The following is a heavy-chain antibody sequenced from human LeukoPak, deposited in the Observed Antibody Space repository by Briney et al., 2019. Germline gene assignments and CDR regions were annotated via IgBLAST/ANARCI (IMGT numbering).Heavy chain of an antibody. Sequence: ASVKVSCKASGYTFTNYDISWVRQAPGQGLEWMGWISPYNGNTNYAQKLQGRVTMTTDTSTSTAYMELWSLRSDDTAVYYCARGGALVRGVTYDAFDIWGQGTMVTVSS. CDR3: ARGGALVRGVTYDAFDI. CDR1: GYTFTNYD. CDR2: ISPYNGNT. D-gene: IGHD3-10*01. V-gene: IGHV1-18*01. J-gene: IGHJ3*02.